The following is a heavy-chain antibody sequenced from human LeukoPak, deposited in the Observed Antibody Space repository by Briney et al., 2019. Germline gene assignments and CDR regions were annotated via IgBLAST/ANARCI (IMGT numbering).Heavy chain of an antibody. Sequence: GGSLRLSRAASGFIFSSYAMHWVRQAPGKGLEWVAVISYEGSDKYYADSVWGRFTISRDDSKNTLYLQMNSLTTEDTAVYYCARGMAYCSSTSCSNHAEYFQHWGQGTLVTVSS. V-gene: IGHV3-30*01. D-gene: IGHD2-2*01. J-gene: IGHJ1*01. CDR1: GFIFSSYA. CDR2: ISYEGSDK. CDR3: ARGMAYCSSTSCSNHAEYFQH.